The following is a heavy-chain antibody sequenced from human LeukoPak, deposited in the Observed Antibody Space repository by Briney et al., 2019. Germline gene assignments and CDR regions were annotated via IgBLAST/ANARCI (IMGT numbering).Heavy chain of an antibody. CDR3: ARERGYNLGYYYYYYMDV. D-gene: IGHD5-24*01. J-gene: IGHJ6*03. Sequence: GGSLRLSCAASGFTFSNYNMNWVRQAPGKGLEWVSSISSSSSYIYYADSVKGRFTISRDNAKNSLYLQMNSLRAEDTAVYYCARERGYNLGYYYYYYMDVWGKGTTVTVSS. V-gene: IGHV3-21*01. CDR2: ISSSSSYI. CDR1: GFTFSNYN.